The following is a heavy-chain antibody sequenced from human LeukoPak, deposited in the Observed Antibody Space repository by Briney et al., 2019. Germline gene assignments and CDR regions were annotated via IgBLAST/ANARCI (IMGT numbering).Heavy chain of an antibody. CDR1: GFTFSSYA. Sequence: GGSLRLSCAASGFTFSSYAMHWVRQAPGKGLEYVSAISSNGGSTYYANSVKGRFTISRDNSKNTLYLQMGSLRAEDMAVYYCARGSGLDSWGQGTLVTVSS. CDR2: ISSNGGST. D-gene: IGHD2-15*01. CDR3: ARGSGLDS. J-gene: IGHJ5*01. V-gene: IGHV3-64*01.